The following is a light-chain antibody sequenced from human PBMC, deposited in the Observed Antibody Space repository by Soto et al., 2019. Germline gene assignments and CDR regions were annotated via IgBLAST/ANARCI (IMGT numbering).Light chain of an antibody. Sequence: EIVLTQSPGTLSLSPGERATLSCRASQSVSSSYLAWHQQKPGQAPKVLIYRASSRATGIPDRFSGSGSGTDFTLTISRLEPEDFAVYYCQQYGSSPLTFGGGTKVDIK. CDR3: QQYGSSPLT. CDR2: RAS. CDR1: QSVSSSY. J-gene: IGKJ4*01. V-gene: IGKV3-20*01.